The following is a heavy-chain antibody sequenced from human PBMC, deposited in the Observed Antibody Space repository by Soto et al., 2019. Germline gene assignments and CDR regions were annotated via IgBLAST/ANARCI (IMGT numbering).Heavy chain of an antibody. D-gene: IGHD3-3*01. CDR1: GYSFTSYW. Sequence: GESLKISCKGSGYSFTSYWIGWVRQMPGKGLEWMGIIYPGDSDTRYSPSFQGQVTISADKSISTAYLQWSSLKASDTAMYYCARSMVTIFGVVRGIGWFDPWGQGTLVTVSS. CDR2: IYPGDSDT. V-gene: IGHV5-51*01. J-gene: IGHJ5*02. CDR3: ARSMVTIFGVVRGIGWFDP.